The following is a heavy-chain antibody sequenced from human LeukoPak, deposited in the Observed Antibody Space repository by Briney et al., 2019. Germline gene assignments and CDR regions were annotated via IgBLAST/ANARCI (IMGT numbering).Heavy chain of an antibody. D-gene: IGHD1-7*01. CDR3: ARRWNYGRNYYIDV. V-gene: IGHV4-39*01. CDR1: GGSIISSSYY. CDR2: INDSGRI. Sequence: SETLSLTCIVSGGSIISSSYYWGWIRQPPGKGLEWIGEINDSGRINYNPSLLSRVTVSVDPSKNQFSLSLTSVTATDTAVYYCARRWNYGRNYYIDVWGKGATVSVSS. J-gene: IGHJ6*03.